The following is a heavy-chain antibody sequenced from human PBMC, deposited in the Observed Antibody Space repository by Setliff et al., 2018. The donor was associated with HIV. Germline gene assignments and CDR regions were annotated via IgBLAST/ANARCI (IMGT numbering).Heavy chain of an antibody. CDR1: GVSVNNDDDY. CDR2: IHQSGTA. CDR3: ARQVGEGKWYLDS. V-gene: IGHV4-39*01. Sequence: PSETLSLTCVGSGVSVNNDDDYWGWIRQPPGKGLEWIAIIHQSGTAHKRPSLKSRVTISIDTSENLFSLKLSGVTAADTAIYYCARQVGEGKWYLDSWGHGTLVTVSS. D-gene: IGHD1-26*01. J-gene: IGHJ4*01.